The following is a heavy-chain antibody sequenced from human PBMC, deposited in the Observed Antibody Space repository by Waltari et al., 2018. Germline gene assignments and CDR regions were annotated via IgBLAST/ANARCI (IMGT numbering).Heavy chain of an antibody. CDR3: AKGPHCGGDYYHGP. V-gene: IGHV4-4*07. D-gene: IGHD2-21*01. J-gene: IGHJ5*02. CDR2: ISPRGTP. CDR1: GASISSSH. Sequence: QVQLQESGPGLVKPSETLSLTCTVSGASISSSHWSWIRQPAGKGLEWIGRISPRGTPNYSPSLKSRVTISVDTSKNQVSLKLSSVTAADTAVYYCAKGPHCGGDYYHGPWGQGTLVTVSS.